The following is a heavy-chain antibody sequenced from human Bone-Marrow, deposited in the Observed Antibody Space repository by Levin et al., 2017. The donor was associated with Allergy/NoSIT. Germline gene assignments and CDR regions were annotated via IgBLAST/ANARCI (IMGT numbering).Heavy chain of an antibody. CDR2: ISSSGSTI. V-gene: IGHV3-11*01. Sequence: GGSLRLSCAASGFTFSDYYMSWIRQAPGKGLEWVSYISSSGSTIYYADSVKGRFTISRDNAKNSLYLQMNSLRAEDTAVYYCVRESRQRGWYLSSYYGMDVWGQGTTVTVSS. J-gene: IGHJ6*02. CDR3: VRESRQRGWYLSSYYGMDV. D-gene: IGHD6-19*01. CDR1: GFTFSDYY.